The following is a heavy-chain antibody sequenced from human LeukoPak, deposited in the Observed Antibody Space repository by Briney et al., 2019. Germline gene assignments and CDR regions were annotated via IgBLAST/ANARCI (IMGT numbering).Heavy chain of an antibody. D-gene: IGHD2-2*01. J-gene: IGHJ6*03. CDR1: GFTFSSYS. Sequence: GGPLRLSCAASGFTFSSYSMNWVRQAPGKGLEWVSAISGSGGSTYYADSVKGRFTISRDNSKNTLYLQMNSLRAEDTAVYYCAKGPAGIYYYYYMDVWGKGTTVTVSS. CDR3: AKGPAGIYYYYYMDV. V-gene: IGHV3-23*01. CDR2: ISGSGGST.